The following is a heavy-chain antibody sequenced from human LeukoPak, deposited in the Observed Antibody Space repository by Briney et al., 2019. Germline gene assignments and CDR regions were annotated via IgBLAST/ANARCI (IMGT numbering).Heavy chain of an antibody. J-gene: IGHJ2*01. D-gene: IGHD5-12*01. CDR3: AKGVRSGWLQAFDL. Sequence: GGSLRLSCAASGFTFSDYYMSWIRQAPGKGLEWVSYISSSSSYTNYADSVKGRFTISRDNSKNTLYLEMNSLRAEDTALYYCAKGVRSGWLQAFDLWGRGTLVTVSS. V-gene: IGHV3-11*05. CDR2: ISSSSSYT. CDR1: GFTFSDYY.